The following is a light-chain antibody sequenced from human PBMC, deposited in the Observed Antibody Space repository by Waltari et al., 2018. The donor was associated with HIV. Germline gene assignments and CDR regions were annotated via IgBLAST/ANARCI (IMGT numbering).Light chain of an antibody. CDR1: NSDIGSYDY. J-gene: IGLJ2*01. CDR2: EVT. Sequence: QSALTQPPSASGSPAQSVTLSCPGSNSDIGSYDYVSWYQLHPGKAPKLVISEVTKRPSGVSDRFSGSKSANTAFLTVSGLQAEDEADYYCSSFADRDGFYVLFGGGTRLTVL. CDR3: SSFADRDGFYVL. V-gene: IGLV2-8*01.